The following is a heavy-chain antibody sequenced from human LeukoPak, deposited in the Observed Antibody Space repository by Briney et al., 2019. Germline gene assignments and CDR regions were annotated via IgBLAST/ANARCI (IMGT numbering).Heavy chain of an antibody. V-gene: IGHV4-34*01. CDR1: GGSFSGYY. CDR3: ARGGARIYDFWSGYHDDFDY. J-gene: IGHJ4*02. CDR2: INHSGST. Sequence: SETVSLTCAVYGGSFSGYYWSWIRQPPGKGLEWIGEINHSGSTNYNPSLKSRVTISVDTSKNQFSLKLSSVTAADTAVYYCARGGARIYDFWSGYHDDFDYWGQGTLVTVSS. D-gene: IGHD3-3*01.